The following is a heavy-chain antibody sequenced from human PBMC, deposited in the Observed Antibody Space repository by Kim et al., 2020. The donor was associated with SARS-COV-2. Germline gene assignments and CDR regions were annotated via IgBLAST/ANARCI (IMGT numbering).Heavy chain of an antibody. D-gene: IGHD1-20*01. CDR3: AKVGGYKRYYYYGMDV. Sequence: SVKGRFTISRDNAKNSLYLQMNSLRAEDTALYYCAKVGGYKRYYYYGMDVWGQGTTVTVSS. J-gene: IGHJ6*02. V-gene: IGHV3-9*01.